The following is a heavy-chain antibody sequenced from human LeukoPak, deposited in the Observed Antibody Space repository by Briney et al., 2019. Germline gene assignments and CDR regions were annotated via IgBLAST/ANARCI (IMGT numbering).Heavy chain of an antibody. J-gene: IGHJ4*02. CDR1: GYTFTSYY. Sequence: GASVKVSRKASGYTFTSYYIHWVRQAPGQGLEWMGIINPSAGSTSYAQKFQGRVTMTRDTSTNTVYMELSSLRSEDTAVYYCARGDYYDSSGYSHTDYWGQGTLVTVSS. CDR3: ARGDYYDSSGYSHTDY. CDR2: INPSAGST. V-gene: IGHV1-46*01. D-gene: IGHD3-22*01.